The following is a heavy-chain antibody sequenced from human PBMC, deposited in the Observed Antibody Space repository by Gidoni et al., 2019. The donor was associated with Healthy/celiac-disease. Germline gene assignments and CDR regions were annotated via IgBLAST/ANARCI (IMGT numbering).Heavy chain of an antibody. V-gene: IGHV3-11*06. J-gene: IGHJ4*02. CDR2: ISSSSSYT. CDR3: ARDHRQWLTDY. CDR1: GFTFSDYY. Sequence: QVQLVESGGGLVKPGGSLRLSCAASGFTFSDYYMSWIRQAPGKGLEWVSYISSSSSYTNYADSVKGRFTISRDNAKNSLYLQMNSLRAEDTAVYYCARDHRQWLTDYWGQGTLVTVSS. D-gene: IGHD6-19*01.